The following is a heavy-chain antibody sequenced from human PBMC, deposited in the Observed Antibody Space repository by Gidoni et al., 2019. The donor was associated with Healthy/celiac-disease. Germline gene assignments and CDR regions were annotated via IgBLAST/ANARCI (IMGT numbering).Heavy chain of an antibody. CDR2: IYSGGST. D-gene: IGHD6-19*01. J-gene: IGHJ1*01. CDR3: ASRSGWYSEYFQH. V-gene: IGHV3-66*01. Sequence: EVQLVESGGGLVQPGGSLRRSGAASGFTVSSNYMSWVRQAPGKGLEWFSVIYSGGSTYYADSVKGRFTISRDNSKNTLYLQMNSLRAEDTAVYYCASRSGWYSEYFQHWGQGTLVTVSS. CDR1: GFTVSSNY.